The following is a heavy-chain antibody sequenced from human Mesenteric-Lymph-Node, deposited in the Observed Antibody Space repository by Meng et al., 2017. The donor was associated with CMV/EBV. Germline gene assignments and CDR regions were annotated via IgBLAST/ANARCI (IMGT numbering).Heavy chain of an antibody. Sequence: GESLKISCAASGFTFDDYGMTWVRQAPGKGLEWVAGINGHGGRTCYADSVKGRFTISRDNAKNSLYLQMNSLRAEDTAVYYCAREVPATRYGMDFWGQGTMVTVSS. V-gene: IGHV3-20*04. CDR3: AREVPATRYGMDF. CDR2: INGHGGRT. D-gene: IGHD2-2*01. J-gene: IGHJ6*02. CDR1: GFTFDDYG.